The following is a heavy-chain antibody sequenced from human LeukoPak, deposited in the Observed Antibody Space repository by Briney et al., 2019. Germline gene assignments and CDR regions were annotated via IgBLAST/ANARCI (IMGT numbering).Heavy chain of an antibody. CDR3: ARSDYGDSYYYYYYGMDV. D-gene: IGHD4-17*01. Sequence: SETLSLTCAVYGGSFGGYYWSWIRQPPGKGLEWIGEINHSGSTNYNPSLKSRVTTSVDTSKNQFSLKLSSVTAADTAVYYCARSDYGDSYYYYYYGMDVWGKGTTVTVSS. CDR2: INHSGST. V-gene: IGHV4-34*01. CDR1: GGSFGGYY. J-gene: IGHJ6*04.